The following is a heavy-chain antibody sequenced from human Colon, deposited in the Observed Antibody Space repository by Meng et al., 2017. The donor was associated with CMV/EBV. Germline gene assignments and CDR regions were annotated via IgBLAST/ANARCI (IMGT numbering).Heavy chain of an antibody. Sequence: GGSLRLSCAASGFSFITSSMHWVRQAPGKGLEWVSSISGSGGSTYYEDSVRGRFLISRDNSKNTVYLQMNSLRADDTALYYCAKDLGSALHGGYAYGPRWFDAWGQGTLVTVSS. CDR2: ISGSGGST. D-gene: IGHD5-18*01. V-gene: IGHV3-23*01. CDR3: AKDLGSALHGGYAYGPRWFDA. J-gene: IGHJ5*02. CDR1: GFSFITSS.